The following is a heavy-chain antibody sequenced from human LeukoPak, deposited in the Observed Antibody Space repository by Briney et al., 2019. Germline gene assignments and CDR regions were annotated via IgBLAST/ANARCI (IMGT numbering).Heavy chain of an antibody. CDR1: GFTFSSYA. Sequence: GGSLRLSCSASGFTFSSYAMHWVRQAPGKGLEYVSAISSNGGSTYYADPVKGRFTISRDNTKNTLYLQMSSLRAEDTAVYYCVKSSSSWYEFVYWGQGTLVTVSS. J-gene: IGHJ4*02. D-gene: IGHD6-13*01. V-gene: IGHV3-64D*06. CDR2: ISSNGGST. CDR3: VKSSSSWYEFVY.